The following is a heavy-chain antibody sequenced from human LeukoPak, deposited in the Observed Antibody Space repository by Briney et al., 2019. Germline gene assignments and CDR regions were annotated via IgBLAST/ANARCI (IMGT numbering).Heavy chain of an antibody. V-gene: IGHV4-34*01. CDR1: GESFSGYY. CDR3: ARSGVVRGVITHKTIDY. CDR2: ISHSGST. Sequence: SETLSLTCAVYGESFSGYYLSWIRQPPGKGLEWIGEISHSGSTNYSPSLKSRVTISVDTSKNQFSLKLSSVTAADTAVYYCARSGVVRGVITHKTIDYSGQGTLVTVSS. D-gene: IGHD3-10*01. J-gene: IGHJ4*02.